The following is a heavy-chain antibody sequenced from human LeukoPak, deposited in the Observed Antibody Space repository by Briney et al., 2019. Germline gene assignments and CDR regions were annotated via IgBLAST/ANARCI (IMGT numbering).Heavy chain of an antibody. CDR1: GYTLTELS. J-gene: IGHJ4*02. V-gene: IGHV1-24*01. CDR2: FGPEDGET. CDR3: ATDPYGSGSYYNSGY. Sequence: ASVKVSCKVSGYTLTELSMHWVRQAPGRGLEWMGGFGPEDGETIYAQKFQGRVTMTEDTSTDTAYMELSSLRSEDAAVYYCATDPYGSGSYYNSGYWGQGTLVTVSS. D-gene: IGHD3-10*01.